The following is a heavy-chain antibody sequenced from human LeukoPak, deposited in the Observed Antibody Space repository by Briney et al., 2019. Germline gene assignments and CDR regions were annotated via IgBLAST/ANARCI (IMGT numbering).Heavy chain of an antibody. CDR2: IYTSGST. Sequence: SETLSLTCTVSGGSISSYYWSWIRQPAGKGLEWIGRIYTSGSTNYNPSLKGRVTMSVDTSKNQFSLKLSSVTAADTAVYYCARQQQIYCSSTSCLESYYMDVWGKGTTVTVSS. CDR1: GGSISSYY. V-gene: IGHV4-4*07. D-gene: IGHD2-2*01. CDR3: ARQQQIYCSSTSCLESYYMDV. J-gene: IGHJ6*03.